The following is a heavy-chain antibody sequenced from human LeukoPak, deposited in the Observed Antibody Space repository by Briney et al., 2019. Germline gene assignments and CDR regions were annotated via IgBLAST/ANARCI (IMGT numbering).Heavy chain of an antibody. V-gene: IGHV3-33*01. J-gene: IGHJ4*02. CDR1: GFTFSSYG. D-gene: IGHD5-12*01. CDR2: IWYDGSNA. CDR3: ARDQVGSPFDY. Sequence: GGSLRLSCAASGFTFSSYGMHWVRQAPGKGLERVAVIWYDGSNAYYADSVKGRFTISRDNSKNTLYLQMNSLRAEDTAVYYCARDQVGSPFDYWGQGTLVTVSS.